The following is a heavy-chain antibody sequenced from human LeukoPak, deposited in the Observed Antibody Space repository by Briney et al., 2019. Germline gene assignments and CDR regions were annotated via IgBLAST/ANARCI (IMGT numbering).Heavy chain of an antibody. CDR1: GGTFSSYA. J-gene: IGHJ5*02. V-gene: IGHV1-69*04. Sequence: SVKVSCKASGGTFSSYAISWVRQAPGQGLEWMGRIIPILGIANYAQKFQGRVTITADKSTSTAYMELSSLRSEDTAVYYCARDCSGGSCYAWFDPWGQGTLVTVSS. CDR2: IIPILGIA. CDR3: ARDCSGGSCYAWFDP. D-gene: IGHD2-15*01.